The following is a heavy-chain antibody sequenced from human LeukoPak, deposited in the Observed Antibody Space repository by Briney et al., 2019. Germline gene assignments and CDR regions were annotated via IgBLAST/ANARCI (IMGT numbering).Heavy chain of an antibody. V-gene: IGHV4-39*01. J-gene: IGHJ4*02. D-gene: IGHD3-10*01. CDR3: ARMYYYGSENSAGHFDY. CDR1: DGSISSSSYY. Sequence: PSETLSLTCTVSDGSISSSSYYWGWIRQPPGKGLEWIGSIYYSGSTYYNPSLKSRVTISVDTSKNQFSLKLSSVTAADTAVYYCARMYYYGSENSAGHFDYWGQGTLVTVSS. CDR2: IYYSGST.